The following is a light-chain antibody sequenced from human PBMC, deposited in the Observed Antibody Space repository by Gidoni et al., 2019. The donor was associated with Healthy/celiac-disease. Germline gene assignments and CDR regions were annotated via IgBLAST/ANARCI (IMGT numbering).Light chain of an antibody. CDR2: GNN. V-gene: IGLV1-47*01. Sequence: QSVPTQPPSASGTPGQRVTISCSGSSSNIGSNYVYWYQQLPGTAPKLLIYGNNQRPSGVPDRFSGSKSGTSASLAISGLRSEDEADYYCAAWDDSLSGHVVFGGGTKLTVL. CDR1: SSNIGSNY. CDR3: AAWDDSLSGHVV. J-gene: IGLJ2*01.